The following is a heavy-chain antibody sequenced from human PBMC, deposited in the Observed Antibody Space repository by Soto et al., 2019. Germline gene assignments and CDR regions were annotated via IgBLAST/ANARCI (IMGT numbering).Heavy chain of an antibody. V-gene: IGHV4-39*02. D-gene: IGHD2-15*01. CDR1: GGSITSNFFY. J-gene: IGHJ4*02. CDR2: IYGDGSA. Sequence: PSETLSLTCTVSGGSITSNFFYWAWVRRPPGKGLEWIGSIYGDGSAYYSPSVKSRVTISFDTSNNRFSLKLSSVTAADTAVYFCGKVLIGATRHTDVDSWGQGTLVTVSS. CDR3: GKVLIGATRHTDVDS.